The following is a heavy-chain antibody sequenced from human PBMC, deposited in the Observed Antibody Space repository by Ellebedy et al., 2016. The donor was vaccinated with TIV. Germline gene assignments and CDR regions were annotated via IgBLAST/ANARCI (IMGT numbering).Heavy chain of an antibody. V-gene: IGHV4-59*12. CDR1: GGSISSYY. J-gene: IGHJ5*02. Sequence: SETLSLTXTVSGGSISSYYWSWFRQPPGKGLEWIGYIYYSGSTYYNPSLKSRVTISVDTSKNQFSLKLSSVTAADTAVYYCARELQGGGWFDPWGQGTLVTVSS. D-gene: IGHD4-11*01. CDR2: IYYSGST. CDR3: ARELQGGGWFDP.